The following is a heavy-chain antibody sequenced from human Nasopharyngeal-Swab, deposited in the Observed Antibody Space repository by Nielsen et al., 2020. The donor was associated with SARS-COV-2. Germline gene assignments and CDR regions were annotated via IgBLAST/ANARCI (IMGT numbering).Heavy chain of an antibody. D-gene: IGHD6-6*01. Sequence: VRQAPGKGLEWVSVIYSGGSTYYADSVKGRFTISRDNSKNTLYLQMNSLRAEDTAVYYCARGISSSVYWGQGTLVTVSS. V-gene: IGHV3-53*01. CDR3: ARGISSSVY. CDR2: IYSGGST. J-gene: IGHJ4*02.